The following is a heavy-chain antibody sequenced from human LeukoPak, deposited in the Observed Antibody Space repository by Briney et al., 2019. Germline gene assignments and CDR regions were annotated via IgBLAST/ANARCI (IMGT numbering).Heavy chain of an antibody. D-gene: IGHD3-3*01. CDR3: AKDHYWSIDY. CDR2: IDQDGRDK. Sequence: GGSLRLSCAASGFTFSSYAMSWVRQAPGKGLEWVATIDQDGRDKFSVDSVKGRFTISRDNARNTLYLQMNSLRAEDTGVYYCAKDHYWSIDYWGRGTLVTVSS. CDR1: GFTFSSYA. J-gene: IGHJ4*02. V-gene: IGHV3-7*01.